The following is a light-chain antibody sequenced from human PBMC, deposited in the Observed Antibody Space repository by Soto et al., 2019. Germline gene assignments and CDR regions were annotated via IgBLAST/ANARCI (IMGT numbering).Light chain of an antibody. CDR3: QQYGSYPPAVA. V-gene: IGKV3-20*01. CDR1: QSVSSSY. Sequence: EIVLTQSPGTLSLSPGERATLSCRASQSVSSSYLAWYQQKPGQAPRLLIYGASSRATGIPDRFSGSGSGTDFTLTINRREPEHFEVYYCQQYGSYPPAVAFGQGTKVEIK. J-gene: IGKJ1*01. CDR2: GAS.